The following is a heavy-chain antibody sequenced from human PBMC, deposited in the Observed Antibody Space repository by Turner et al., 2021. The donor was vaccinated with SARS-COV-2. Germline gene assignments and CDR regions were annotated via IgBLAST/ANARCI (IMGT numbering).Heavy chain of an antibody. Sequence: QVQLPQSEAEVKKPGASVKVSCKASGYIFTNYYMHWVRQAPGQGLEWMGIINGRGDVTGYAEKFQGRVTMTTDTSTRTVYMKVKSLRSDDTAVYFCARGDVVGADFDFWGQGTLVTVSP. V-gene: IGHV1-46*03. CDR3: ARGDVVGADFDF. D-gene: IGHD1-26*01. CDR2: INGRGDVT. J-gene: IGHJ4*02. CDR1: GYIFTNYY.